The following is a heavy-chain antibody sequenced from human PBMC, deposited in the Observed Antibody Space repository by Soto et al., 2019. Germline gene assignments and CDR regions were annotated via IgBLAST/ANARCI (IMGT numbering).Heavy chain of an antibody. J-gene: IGHJ4*02. V-gene: IGHV4-31*03. CDR3: ARGRAVAGPRGELEY. CDR1: GGSISSGGYY. D-gene: IGHD6-19*01. Sequence: QVQLQESGPGLVKPSQTLSLTCTVSGGSISSGGYYWSWIRQHPGKGLEWIGYIYYSVSTYYNPSLKSRVTITVDTSKNQFSLKLSSVTAADTAVYYCARGRAVAGPRGELEYWGQGTLVTVSS. CDR2: IYYSVST.